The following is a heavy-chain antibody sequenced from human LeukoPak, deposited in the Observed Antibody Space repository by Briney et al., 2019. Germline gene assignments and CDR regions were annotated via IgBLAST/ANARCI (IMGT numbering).Heavy chain of an antibody. CDR3: ARSWAGMYYPFYYFDY. CDR1: GGSISSYY. D-gene: IGHD1-26*01. Sequence: KPSETLSLTCTVSGGSISSYYRSWIRQPAGKGLEWIGRIYTSGSTNYNPSLKSRVTMSVDTSKNQFSLKLSSVTAADTAVYYCARSWAGMYYPFYYFDYWGQGTLVSVSS. J-gene: IGHJ4*02. CDR2: IYTSGST. V-gene: IGHV4-4*07.